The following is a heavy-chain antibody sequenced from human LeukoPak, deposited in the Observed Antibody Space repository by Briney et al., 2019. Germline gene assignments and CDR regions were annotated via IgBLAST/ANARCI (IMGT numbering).Heavy chain of an antibody. Sequence: PSETLSLTCAVSGYSISSGYYWGWIRQPPGKGLEWIGSIYHSGSTYYNPSLKSRVTISVDTSKNQFSLKLCSVTAADTAVYYCARPAATGYYFDYWGQGTLVTVSS. V-gene: IGHV4-38-2*01. CDR2: IYHSGST. CDR1: GYSISSGYY. D-gene: IGHD2-15*01. J-gene: IGHJ4*02. CDR3: ARPAATGYYFDY.